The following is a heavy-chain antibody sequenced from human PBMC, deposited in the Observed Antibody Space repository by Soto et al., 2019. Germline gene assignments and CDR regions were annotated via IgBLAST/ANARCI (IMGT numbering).Heavy chain of an antibody. Sequence: GESLKISCTASGFTFGDYAMSWFRQAPGKGLEWVGFIRSKAYGGTTEYAASVKGRFTISRDDSKSIAYLQMNSLKTEDTAVYYCTRDERIFGVVSDGYHYYYGMDVWGQGTTVTVSS. CDR1: GFTFGDYA. V-gene: IGHV3-49*03. CDR2: IRSKAYGGTT. CDR3: TRDERIFGVVSDGYHYYYGMDV. J-gene: IGHJ6*02. D-gene: IGHD3-3*01.